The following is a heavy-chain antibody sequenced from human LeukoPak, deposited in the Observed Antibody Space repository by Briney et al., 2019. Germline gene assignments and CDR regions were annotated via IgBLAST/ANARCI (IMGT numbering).Heavy chain of an antibody. Sequence: ASVKVSCKASGYTFTRYSIGWVRQAPGQGLEWVGWISAYNGDTKYEQKLQGRVTLTTDASTSTAYMELRSLRSDDTAIYYCARSHAGYETEYYFDSWGQGTLVTVSS. J-gene: IGHJ4*02. CDR3: ARSHAGYETEYYFDS. CDR2: ISAYNGDT. CDR1: GYTFTRYS. D-gene: IGHD5-12*01. V-gene: IGHV1-18*01.